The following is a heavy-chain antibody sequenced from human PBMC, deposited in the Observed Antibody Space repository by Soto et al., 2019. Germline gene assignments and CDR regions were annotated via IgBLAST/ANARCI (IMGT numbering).Heavy chain of an antibody. V-gene: IGHV3-30*01. CDR2: ISYDGTNK. D-gene: IGHD3-3*01. CDR3: ARGGRGDDFWTGY. CDR1: GFIFSSYA. J-gene: IGHJ4*02. Sequence: LRLSCAASGFIFSSYAMHWVRQAPGKGLYWMAVISYDGTNKYYADSVKGRFSISRDNSKNTLYLQMNSLRAEDTAVYYCARGGRGDDFWTGYWGQGTLVTVSS.